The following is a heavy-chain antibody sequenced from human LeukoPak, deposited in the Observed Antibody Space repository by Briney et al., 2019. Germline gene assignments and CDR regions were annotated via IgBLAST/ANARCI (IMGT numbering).Heavy chain of an antibody. CDR3: AELGITMIGGV. D-gene: IGHD3-10*02. V-gene: IGHV3-48*03. CDR2: ISSSGSTI. Sequence: GGSLRLSCAASGFTFSSYEMNWVRHAPGKGLEWVSYISSSGSTIYDADSVKSRFTIYRDNAKNSLYLQMHSLRAEDTAVYYCAELGITMIGGVWGKGTTVTISS. CDR1: GFTFSSYE. J-gene: IGHJ6*04.